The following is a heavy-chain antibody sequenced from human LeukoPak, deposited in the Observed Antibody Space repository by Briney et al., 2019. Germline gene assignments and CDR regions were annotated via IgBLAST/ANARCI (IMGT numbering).Heavy chain of an antibody. CDR1: GFTVSSNY. CDR3: ARDQGGYNFGHFDY. CDR2: IYSGGST. J-gene: IGHJ4*02. Sequence: GGSLRLSCAASGFTVSSNYMSWVRQAPGKGLEWVSVIYSGGSTYYADSVKGRFTISRDNSKNTLYLQMNSLRAEDTAVYYCARDQGGYNFGHFDYWGQGTLVTVSS. V-gene: IGHV3-66*01. D-gene: IGHD5-24*01.